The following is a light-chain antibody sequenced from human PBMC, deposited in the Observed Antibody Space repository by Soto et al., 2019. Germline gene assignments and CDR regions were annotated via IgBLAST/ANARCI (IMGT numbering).Light chain of an antibody. CDR2: SNN. CDR3: VAWDDSLNGYVV. J-gene: IGLJ2*01. CDR1: SSNIGSNT. Sequence: QSVLTQPPSASGTPGQRVTLSCSGSSSNIGSNTVNWYQQLPGTAPKLVIYSNNQRPSGVPDRFPGSKSGTSASLAISGLLSEDEADYYCVAWDDSLNGYVVFGGGTKVTVL. V-gene: IGLV1-44*01.